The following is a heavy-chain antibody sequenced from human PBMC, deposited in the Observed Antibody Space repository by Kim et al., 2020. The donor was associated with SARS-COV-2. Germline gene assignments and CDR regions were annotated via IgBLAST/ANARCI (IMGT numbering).Heavy chain of an antibody. CDR1: GFTFTKYS. V-gene: IGHV3-21*01. CDR3: ARGVEMQFDP. Sequence: GGSLRLSCAASGFTFTKYSMNWVRQAPGKGLEWVSSISSSSYIYYADSLQGRFTISRDNAENSLYLQMNSLRAEDTAVYYCARGVEMQFDPWGQGTLVTVSS. CDR2: ISSSSYI. D-gene: IGHD2-21*01. J-gene: IGHJ5*02.